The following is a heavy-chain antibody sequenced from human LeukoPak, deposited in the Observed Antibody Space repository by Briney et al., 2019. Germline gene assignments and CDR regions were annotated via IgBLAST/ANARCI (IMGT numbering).Heavy chain of an antibody. V-gene: IGHV4-4*02. Sequence: PSETLSLTCTVSNGPITGTKWWSWVRPPPGKGLEWIGEISHTGSTNYNPSFNSRVTMSVDKSKNQFSLNLKSVTAADTALYYCASSSLVVVVTYGFDIWGRGTAVTVSS. CDR1: NGPITGTKW. CDR3: ASSSLVVVVTYGFDI. CDR2: ISHTGST. D-gene: IGHD2-21*01. J-gene: IGHJ3*02.